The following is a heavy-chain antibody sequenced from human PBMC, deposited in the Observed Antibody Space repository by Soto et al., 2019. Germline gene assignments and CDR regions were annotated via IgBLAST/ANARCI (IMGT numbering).Heavy chain of an antibody. V-gene: IGHV1-46*01. CDR3: VMGATPTRFDYYGMDV. CDR1: GYTFTSYY. D-gene: IGHD1-26*01. CDR2: INPSGGST. Sequence: QVQLVQSGAEVKKPGASVKVSCKASGYTFTSYYMHWVRQAPGQGLEWMGIINPSGGSTSYAQKFQGRVTMTRDTSTSTVYMELNSLRSEDTAVYYCVMGATPTRFDYYGMDVWCQGTTVTVSS. J-gene: IGHJ6*02.